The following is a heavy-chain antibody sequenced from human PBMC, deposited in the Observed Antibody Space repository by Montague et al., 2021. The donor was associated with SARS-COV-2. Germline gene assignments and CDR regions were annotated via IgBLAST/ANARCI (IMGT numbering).Heavy chain of an antibody. Sequence: SLRLSGAASGFTVSRYAMSWVRQAPGKGLEWVSVICSGFSSPYYSDSCXVLFTISRDNSKNTLYLQMNSLRAEDTAVYYCAKVKHVHYDFWSGYRRGYFDYWGQGTLVTVSS. CDR2: ICSGFSSP. D-gene: IGHD3-3*01. J-gene: IGHJ4*02. CDR1: GFTVSRYA. V-gene: IGHV3-23*03. CDR3: AKVKHVHYDFWSGYRRGYFDY.